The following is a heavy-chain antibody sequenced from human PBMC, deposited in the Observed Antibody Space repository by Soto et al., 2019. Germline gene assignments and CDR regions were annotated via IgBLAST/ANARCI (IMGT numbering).Heavy chain of an antibody. Sequence: QVQLVQSGAEVKKPGSSVKVSCKASVDTFSRYAISWVRQAPGQVREWMGGIIPIFGTANYAQKFQGRVTITADEPTRTAYMEVSSLRSEDTAGYYCARDGSGYRSRASPMDVWGQGTTVTVSS. CDR1: VDTFSRYA. CDR3: ARDGSGYRSRASPMDV. CDR2: IIPIFGTA. D-gene: IGHD3-22*01. J-gene: IGHJ6*02. V-gene: IGHV1-69*01.